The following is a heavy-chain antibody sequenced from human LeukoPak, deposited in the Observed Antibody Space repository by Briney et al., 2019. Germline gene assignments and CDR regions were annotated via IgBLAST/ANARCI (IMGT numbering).Heavy chain of an antibody. CDR2: MNPDSGAT. V-gene: IGHV1-8*01. D-gene: IGHD3-16*01. CDR3: ANSEMGGGVKFDY. Sequence: ASVKVSCKASGYTFTSYDINWVRQATGQGLEWMGWMNPDSGATGYEQKFQGRVTMTRDTSISTAYLELTSLTSEDTAVYYCANSEMGGGVKFDYWGQGTLVTVSS. CDR1: GYTFTSYD. J-gene: IGHJ4*02.